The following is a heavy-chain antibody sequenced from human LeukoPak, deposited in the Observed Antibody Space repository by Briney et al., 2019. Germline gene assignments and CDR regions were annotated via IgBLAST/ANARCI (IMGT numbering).Heavy chain of an antibody. D-gene: IGHD1-26*01. CDR2: IRSKAYGGTA. CDR3: TRGGQLQGMGYFFDY. J-gene: IGHJ4*02. V-gene: IGHV3-49*04. CDR1: GFTFGDYA. Sequence: SGGSLRLSCTASGFTFGDYAMSWVRQAPGKGPEWVGLIRSKAYGGTAESAASVKGRFLFSRDDSQSIAYLQMSSLKTEDTGVYYRTRGGQLQGMGYFFDYWGQGTVVTVSS.